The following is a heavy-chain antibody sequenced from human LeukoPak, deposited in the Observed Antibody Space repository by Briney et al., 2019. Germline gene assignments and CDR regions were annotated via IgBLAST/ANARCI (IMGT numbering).Heavy chain of an antibody. J-gene: IGHJ5*02. V-gene: IGHV4-59*01. CDR3: AGDGYYDSTGYYWFGP. CDR1: GGSISSYY. CDR2: IYYSGST. D-gene: IGHD3-22*01. Sequence: SETLSLTCTVSGGSISSYYWSWIRQPPGKGLEWIGYIYYSGSTNYNPSLKSRVTISVDTSKNQFSLKLSSVTAADTAVYYCAGDGYYDSTGYYWFGPWGQGTLVTVSS.